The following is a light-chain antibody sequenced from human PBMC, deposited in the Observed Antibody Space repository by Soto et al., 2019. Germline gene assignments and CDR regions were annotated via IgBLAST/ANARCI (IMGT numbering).Light chain of an antibody. Sequence: DIQLTQSPSFLSASVGDRVTITCRARQGISNFLGWYQQKPGKAPKRLIYAASSLQSGVPSRFSGSGSGTEFTLTISSLQPEDFATYYCLQHNSYPWTFGQGTKVDIK. CDR1: QGISNF. V-gene: IGKV1-17*01. CDR2: AAS. CDR3: LQHNSYPWT. J-gene: IGKJ1*01.